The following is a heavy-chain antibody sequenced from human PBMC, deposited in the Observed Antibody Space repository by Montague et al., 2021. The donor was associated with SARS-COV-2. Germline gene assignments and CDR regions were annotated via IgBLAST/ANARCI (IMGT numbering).Heavy chain of an antibody. D-gene: IGHD1-26*01. J-gene: IGHJ3*02. CDR3: ARVKWELSVVNVFDI. Sequence: SETLSITSTVPGGSISSSSYYWAWIRKPPGKGLEWIGSIYHSGCTFYNPSLKSRDSMSVDTSKNQFSLKLSPVTAAETVIYFFARVKWELSVVNVFDIWGQGTMVTVSS. CDR1: GGSISSSSYY. V-gene: IGHV4-39*01. CDR2: IYHSGCT.